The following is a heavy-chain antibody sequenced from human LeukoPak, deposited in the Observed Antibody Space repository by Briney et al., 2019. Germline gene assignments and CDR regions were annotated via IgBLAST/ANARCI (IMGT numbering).Heavy chain of an antibody. J-gene: IGHJ5*02. V-gene: IGHV4-61*08. Sequence: PSETLSLTCAVSGGSISSGGYYWSWIRQPPGKGLEWIGYIYYSGSTNYNPSLKSRVTISVDTSKNQFSLKLSSVTAADTAVYYCARVDYYDSSGYYSTPRWFDPWGQGTLVTVSS. CDR3: ARVDYYDSSGYYSTPRWFDP. CDR2: IYYSGST. D-gene: IGHD3-22*01. CDR1: GGSISSGGYY.